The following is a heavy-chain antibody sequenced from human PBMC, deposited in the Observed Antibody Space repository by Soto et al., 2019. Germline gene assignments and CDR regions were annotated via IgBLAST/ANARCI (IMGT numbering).Heavy chain of an antibody. J-gene: IGHJ4*02. CDR1: GFTFSSYN. CDR2: ISRSSSYI. Sequence: EVQLVESGGGLVKPGGSLRLSCAASGFTFSSYNMNWVRQAPGKGLEWVSYISRSSSYISYADSVKGRFTISRDNAKNSLYLQMNSLRAEDTAVYYCARDCSGGSCYSGGPPIDYRGKGTLVTVSS. CDR3: ARDCSGGSCYSGGPPIDY. D-gene: IGHD2-15*01. V-gene: IGHV3-21*01.